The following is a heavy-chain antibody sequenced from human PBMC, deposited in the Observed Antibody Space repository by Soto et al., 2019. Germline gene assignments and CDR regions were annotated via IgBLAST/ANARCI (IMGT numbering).Heavy chain of an antibody. CDR1: GFSLTTGRMG. CDR3: VRMNAESYSSYYAMDV. J-gene: IGHJ6*02. CDR2: IFSDAER. Sequence: SGPTLVNPTETLTLTCNVSGFSLTTGRMGVSWIRQPPGKALEWLAHIFSDAERSYSRSLQGRLTVSKVGSGSHVVLTKTNMDPVDTGTYFCVRMNAESYSSYYAMDVWGQGTTVTVSS. V-gene: IGHV2-26*01. D-gene: IGHD3-10*01.